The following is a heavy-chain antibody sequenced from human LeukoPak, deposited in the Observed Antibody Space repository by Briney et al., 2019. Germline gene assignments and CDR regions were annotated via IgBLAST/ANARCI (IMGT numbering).Heavy chain of an antibody. CDR2: ISGDSNYI. Sequence: GGSLRLSCAASGFTFSSYSMNWVRQAPGKGLEWVSSISGDSNYIYYADSVRGRFTISRDNAKNTLYLQMNSLRAEDTAVYYCARDPDYYGSGSRALDYWGQGTLVTVSS. D-gene: IGHD3-10*01. V-gene: IGHV3-21*01. CDR3: ARDPDYYGSGSRALDY. CDR1: GFTFSSYS. J-gene: IGHJ4*02.